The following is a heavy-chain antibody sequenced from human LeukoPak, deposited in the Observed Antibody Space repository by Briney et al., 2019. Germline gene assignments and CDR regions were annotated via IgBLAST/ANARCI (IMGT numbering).Heavy chain of an antibody. CDR3: ARDQGDGYLKGVFDY. Sequence: ASVNVSCKASGYTFTSYYMHWVRQAPGQGLEWMGIINPSGGSTSYAQKFQGRVTMTRDTSTSTVYMELSSLRSEDTAVYYCARDQGDGYLKGVFDYWGQGTLVTVSS. V-gene: IGHV1-46*01. CDR2: INPSGGST. D-gene: IGHD5-24*01. CDR1: GYTFTSYY. J-gene: IGHJ4*02.